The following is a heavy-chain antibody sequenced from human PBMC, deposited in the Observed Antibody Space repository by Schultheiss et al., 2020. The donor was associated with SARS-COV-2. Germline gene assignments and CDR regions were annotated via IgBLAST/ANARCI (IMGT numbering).Heavy chain of an antibody. D-gene: IGHD1-26*01. V-gene: IGHV3-69-1*01. CDR2: ISGSTI. J-gene: IGHJ4*02. CDR3: APGGSYPSYHDY. Sequence: GGSLRLSCAASGFTFSSYAMSWVRQAPGKGLEWVSAISGSTIYYADSVKGRFTISRDNAKNSLYLQMNSLRAEDTAVYYCAPGGSYPSYHDYWGQGTLVTVSS. CDR1: GFTFSSYA.